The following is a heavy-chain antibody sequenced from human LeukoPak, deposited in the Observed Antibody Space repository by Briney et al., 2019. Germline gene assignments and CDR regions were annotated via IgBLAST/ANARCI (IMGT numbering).Heavy chain of an antibody. CDR1: GFTLTSA. J-gene: IGHJ4*02. CDR3: SKDRRYCSGYSCPYYFDS. V-gene: IGHV3-23*01. D-gene: IGHD2-15*01. CDR2: ISWRGDNT. Sequence: GGSLRLSCTPSGFTLTSAMSWVRQAPGKGLEWGPAISWRGDNTYYADSVKGRFTISRDNSKNTLYLQMNSLRAEDTAVYYCSKDRRYCSGYSCPYYFDSWGQGTLVTVSS.